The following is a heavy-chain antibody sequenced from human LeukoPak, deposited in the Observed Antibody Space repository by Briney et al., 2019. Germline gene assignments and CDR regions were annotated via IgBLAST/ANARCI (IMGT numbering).Heavy chain of an antibody. CDR2: INHSGST. CDR1: GGSFSGYY. J-gene: IGHJ5*02. D-gene: IGHD2-2*01. V-gene: IGHV4-34*01. CDR3: ARHGAQLLTPDWFDP. Sequence: KTSETLSLTCAVYGGSFSGYYWSWIRQPPGKGLEWIGEINHSGSTNYNPSLKSRVTISVDTSKNQFSLKLSSVTAADTAVYYCARHGAQLLTPDWFDPWGQGTLVTVSS.